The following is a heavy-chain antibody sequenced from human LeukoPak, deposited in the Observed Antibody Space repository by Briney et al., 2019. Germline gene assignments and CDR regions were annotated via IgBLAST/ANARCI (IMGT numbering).Heavy chain of an antibody. V-gene: IGHV3-7*02. J-gene: IGHJ3*02. Sequence: PGGSLRLSCAASGFRLSDYWMRWVRQAPGKGLEWVADIKGDGSEKYYVDSVKGRFTISRDNAKNSLSLQMDSLRADDTAVYYCARSSDWASDIWGQGTMVTVS. CDR2: IKGDGSEK. CDR3: ARSSDWASDI. CDR1: GFRLSDYW. D-gene: IGHD6-19*01.